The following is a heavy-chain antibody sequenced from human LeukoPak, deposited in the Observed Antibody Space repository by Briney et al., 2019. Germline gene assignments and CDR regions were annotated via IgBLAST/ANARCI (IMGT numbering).Heavy chain of an antibody. CDR3: VPGSGLFGPYYFDY. V-gene: IGHV1-2*02. CDR1: GYTFTGYY. Sequence: GASVKVSCKTSGYTFTGYYMHWVRQAPGQGLEWMGWINPKSGGTNYAQRFQGRVTMTGDTSISTAYMELTRLSSADTAIYYCVPGSGLFGPYYFDYWGQGTLVTVSS. J-gene: IGHJ4*02. CDR2: INPKSGGT. D-gene: IGHD3-10*02.